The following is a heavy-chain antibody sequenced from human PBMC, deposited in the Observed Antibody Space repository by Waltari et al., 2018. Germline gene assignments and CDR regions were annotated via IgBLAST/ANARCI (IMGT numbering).Heavy chain of an antibody. V-gene: IGHV3-48*01. D-gene: IGHD6-19*01. CDR2: ISSSSSTI. J-gene: IGHJ5*02. CDR3: ARGPRAVAGRPANWFDP. CDR1: GFTFSSYS. Sequence: EVQLVESGGGLVQPGGSLRLSCAASGFTFSSYSMNWVRQAPGKGLEWVSYISSSSSTIYYADSVKGRFTISRDNAKNSLYLQMNSLRAEDTAVYYCARGPRAVAGRPANWFDPWGQGTLVTVSS.